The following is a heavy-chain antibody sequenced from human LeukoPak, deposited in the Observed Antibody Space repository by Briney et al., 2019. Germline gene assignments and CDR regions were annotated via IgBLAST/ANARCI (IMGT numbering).Heavy chain of an antibody. D-gene: IGHD7-27*01. CDR1: GFTFSIYE. Sequence: PGGSLRLSCTASGFTFSIYEMNWVRQAPGKGLEWVSYISSSGSTIYYEDSVQGRFTISRDNAKNSLYLQMHSLRAEDTAVYYCDREALGTWYMDVWGKGTTVTVSS. CDR3: DREALGTWYMDV. J-gene: IGHJ6*03. CDR2: ISSSGSTI. V-gene: IGHV3-48*03.